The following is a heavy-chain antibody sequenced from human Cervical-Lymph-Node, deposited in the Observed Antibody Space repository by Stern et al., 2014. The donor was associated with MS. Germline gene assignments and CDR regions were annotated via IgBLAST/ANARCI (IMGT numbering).Heavy chain of an antibody. CDR2: IMLSVGST. D-gene: IGHD2-15*01. J-gene: IGHJ4*02. CDR3: AKDRELVVVTFDS. Sequence: EVQLLESGGGLVQPGGSLRLSCAASGFTFSDYAMSWVRQAPGKGLEWGSAIMLSVGSTFYADSVQVLFTISRDNSKNTLYLQMNSLRAEDTAVYYCAKDRELVVVTFDSWGQGTLVTVSS. CDR1: GFTFSDYA. V-gene: IGHV3-23*01.